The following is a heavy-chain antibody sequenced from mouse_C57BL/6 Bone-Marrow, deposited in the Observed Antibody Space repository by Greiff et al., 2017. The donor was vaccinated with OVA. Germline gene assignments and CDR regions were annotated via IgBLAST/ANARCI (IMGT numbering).Heavy chain of an antibody. Sequence: EVMLVESGGGLVQPKGSLKLSCAASGFSFNTYAMNWVRQAPGKGLEWVARIRSKSNNYATYYADSVKDRFTISRDDSESMLYLQMNNLKTEDTAMYYCVRGDYGMFAYWGQGTLVTVSA. D-gene: IGHD1-1*01. J-gene: IGHJ3*01. CDR2: IRSKSNNYAT. CDR1: GFSFNTYA. CDR3: VRGDYGMFAY. V-gene: IGHV10-1*01.